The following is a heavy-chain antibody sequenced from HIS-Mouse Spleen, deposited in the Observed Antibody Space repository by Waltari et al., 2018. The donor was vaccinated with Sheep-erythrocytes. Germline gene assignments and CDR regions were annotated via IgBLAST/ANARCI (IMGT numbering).Heavy chain of an antibody. CDR3: AQTGATTPHFDY. CDR2: SVPILGIA. J-gene: IGHJ4*02. Sequence: QVQLVQSGAEVKKPGSSVKVSCKASGGTFSSYAISWVRQAPGQGLEWMGRSVPILGIANYAPKFQGRVPITADKATSTAYMELSSLRSEDTAVYYCAQTGATTPHFDYWGQGTLVTVSS. CDR1: GGTFSSYA. D-gene: IGHD1-26*01. V-gene: IGHV1-69*04.